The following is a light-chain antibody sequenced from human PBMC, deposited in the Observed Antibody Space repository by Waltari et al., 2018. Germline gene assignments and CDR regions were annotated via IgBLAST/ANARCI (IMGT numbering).Light chain of an antibody. Sequence: EIVLTQSPGTASLSPGERATLSRRASQSVGSSSLAWYQQKPGQAPRLVIYRASRRATGIPDRFSGSGSGTDFSLTISRLEPEDFAVYYCQQHGTLPATFGQGTKVEIK. V-gene: IGKV3-20*01. CDR3: QQHGTLPAT. CDR1: QSVGSSS. J-gene: IGKJ1*01. CDR2: RAS.